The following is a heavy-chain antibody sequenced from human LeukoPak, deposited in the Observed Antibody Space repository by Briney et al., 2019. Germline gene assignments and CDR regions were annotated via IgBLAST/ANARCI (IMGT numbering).Heavy chain of an antibody. CDR3: ARQTEYYDFWSGSHYYYMDV. J-gene: IGHJ6*03. D-gene: IGHD3-3*01. V-gene: IGHV4-4*09. CDR2: IYTSGST. Sequence: PSETLSLTCTVSGGSISSYYWSWIRQPPGKGLEWIRYIYTSGSTNYNPSLKSRVTISVDTSKNQFSLKLSSVTAADTAVYYCARQTEYYDFWSGSHYYYMDVWGKGTTVTVSS. CDR1: GGSISSYY.